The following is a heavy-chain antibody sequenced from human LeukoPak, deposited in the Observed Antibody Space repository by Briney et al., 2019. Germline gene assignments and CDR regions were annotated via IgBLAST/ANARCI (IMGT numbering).Heavy chain of an antibody. CDR1: GFDFNNYD. Sequence: GGSLTLSCVASGFDFNNYDLHWVRQAPGKGLEWVAFIKFHGHETFYADSVEGRFTFSRDNSRNTVYLQMNSLRSEDTAVYYCAREAPICRNADCRTGFDYWGQGTLVTVSS. CDR3: AREAPICRNADCRTGFDY. CDR2: IKFHGHET. D-gene: IGHD1-1*01. J-gene: IGHJ4*02. V-gene: IGHV3-30*02.